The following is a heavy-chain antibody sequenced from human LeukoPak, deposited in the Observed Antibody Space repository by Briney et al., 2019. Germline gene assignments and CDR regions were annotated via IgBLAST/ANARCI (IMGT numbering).Heavy chain of an antibody. CDR2: LNPNSGGT. J-gene: IGHJ4*02. Sequence: GASVKVSCKASGYTFSGYYMHWVRQAPGQGLEWMGWLNPNSGGTNYAQKFLGRVTMTSDTSITTAYMELSSLRSEDTAVYYCARMRDLVGTSPLGYWGQGTLVTVSS. D-gene: IGHD4-23*01. V-gene: IGHV1-2*02. CDR3: ARMRDLVGTSPLGY. CDR1: GYTFSGYY.